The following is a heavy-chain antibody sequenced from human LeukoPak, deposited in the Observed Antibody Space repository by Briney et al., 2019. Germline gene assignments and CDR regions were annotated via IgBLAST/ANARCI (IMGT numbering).Heavy chain of an antibody. Sequence: GGSLRLSCAASGFTFSSYGMNWVRQAPGKGLEWVSSISSSSSYIYYADSVKGRFTISRDNAKNSLYLQMNSLRAEDTAVYYCARGGTMIVVVYFDYWGQGTLVTVSS. J-gene: IGHJ4*02. D-gene: IGHD3-22*01. CDR3: ARGGTMIVVVYFDY. CDR2: ISSSSSYI. V-gene: IGHV3-21*01. CDR1: GFTFSSYG.